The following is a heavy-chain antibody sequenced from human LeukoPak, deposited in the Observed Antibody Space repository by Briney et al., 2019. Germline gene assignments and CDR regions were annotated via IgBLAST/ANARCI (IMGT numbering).Heavy chain of an antibody. Sequence: ASVKVSCKASGYTFTGYYMHWVRQAPGQGLEWMGWINANSDGTNYAQKFQGRVTMTRDTSITTVYMELSRLRSDDTAVYYCARDSTTYDDYGDYRYYHGMDVWGQGTTVTVSS. D-gene: IGHD4-17*01. CDR2: INANSDGT. V-gene: IGHV1-2*02. CDR3: ARDSTTYDDYGDYRYYHGMDV. CDR1: GYTFTGYY. J-gene: IGHJ6*02.